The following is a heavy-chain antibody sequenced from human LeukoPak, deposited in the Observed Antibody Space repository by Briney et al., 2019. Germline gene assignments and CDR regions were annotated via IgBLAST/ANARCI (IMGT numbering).Heavy chain of an antibody. Sequence: ASVKVSCKVSGYTLTELSMHWVRQAPGKGLEWMGGFDPEDGETIYAQKFQGRVTMTEDTSTDTAYMELSSLRSEDTAVYYCATGNYDFWSGSYHYGMDVWGQGTTVTVSS. J-gene: IGHJ6*02. V-gene: IGHV1-24*01. D-gene: IGHD3-3*01. CDR3: ATGNYDFWSGSYHYGMDV. CDR1: GYTLTELS. CDR2: FDPEDGET.